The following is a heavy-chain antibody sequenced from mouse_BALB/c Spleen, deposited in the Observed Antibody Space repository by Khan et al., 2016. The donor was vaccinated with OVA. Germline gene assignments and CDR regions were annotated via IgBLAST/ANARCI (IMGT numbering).Heavy chain of an antibody. CDR3: ARGNRDFDD. CDR2: INTYIGEP. J-gene: IGHJ2*01. V-gene: IGHV9-3-1*01. CDR1: EYSFTNYV. D-gene: IGHD2-1*01. Sequence: QIQLVQSGPELKKPGETVKISCKASEYSFTNYVMNWVKQAPGKGLKWMGWINTYIGEPTYSDDFKGRFAFSLATSASTAYLQINNLKNANTATDICARGNRDFDDWGQGTTLTVAS.